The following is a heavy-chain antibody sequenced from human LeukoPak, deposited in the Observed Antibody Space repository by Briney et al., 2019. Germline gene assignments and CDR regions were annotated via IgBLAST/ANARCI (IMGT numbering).Heavy chain of an antibody. CDR1: GGSFSGYY. CDR2: INHSGST. Sequence: KSSETLSLTCAVYGGSFSGYYWSWIRQPPGKGLEWIGEINHSGSTNYNPSLKSRVTISVDTSKNQFSLKLSSVTAADTAVYYCARIDYDSSGHNEYYFDYWGQGTLVTVSS. D-gene: IGHD3-22*01. CDR3: ARIDYDSSGHNEYYFDY. J-gene: IGHJ4*02. V-gene: IGHV4-34*01.